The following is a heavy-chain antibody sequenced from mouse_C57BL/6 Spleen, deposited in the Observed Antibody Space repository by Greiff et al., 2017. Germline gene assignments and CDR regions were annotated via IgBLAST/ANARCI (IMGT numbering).Heavy chain of an antibody. J-gene: IGHJ1*03. V-gene: IGHV1-82*01. Sequence: VQLQESGPELVKPGASVKISCKASGYAFSSSWMNWVKQRPGKGLEWIGRIYPGDGDTNYNGKFKGKATLTADKSSSTAYMQLSSLTSEDSAVYFCARGRVLGYFDVWGTGTTVTVSS. CDR2: IYPGDGDT. CDR1: GYAFSSSW. CDR3: ARGRVLGYFDV.